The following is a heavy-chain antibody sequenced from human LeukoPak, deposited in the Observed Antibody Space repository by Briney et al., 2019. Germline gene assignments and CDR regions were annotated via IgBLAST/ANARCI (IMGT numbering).Heavy chain of an antibody. D-gene: IGHD3-10*01. Sequence: SETLSLTCTVSGGSISSYYWSWIRQPPGKGLERIGYIYYSGSTNYNPSLKSRVTISVDTSKNQFSLKLSSVTAADTAAYYCARGYYGSGSVFYYYYGMDVWGKGTTVTVSS. V-gene: IGHV4-59*01. CDR3: ARGYYGSGSVFYYYYGMDV. J-gene: IGHJ6*04. CDR2: IYYSGST. CDR1: GGSISSYY.